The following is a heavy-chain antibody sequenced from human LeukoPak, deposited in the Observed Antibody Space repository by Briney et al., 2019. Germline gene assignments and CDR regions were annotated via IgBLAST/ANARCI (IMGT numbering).Heavy chain of an antibody. V-gene: IGHV3-23*01. CDR3: AKVPYSDYGSGRPPFMDV. D-gene: IGHD3-10*01. Sequence: GGSLRLSCAASGFTFSNYAMSWVRQAPGKGLEWGSTISDSGSSTYYADSVKGRFTISRDNSKNTLYLQMNSLRVGDTAIHYCAKVPYSDYGSGRPPFMDVWGQGTTVAVSS. CDR2: ISDSGSST. CDR1: GFTFSNYA. J-gene: IGHJ6*02.